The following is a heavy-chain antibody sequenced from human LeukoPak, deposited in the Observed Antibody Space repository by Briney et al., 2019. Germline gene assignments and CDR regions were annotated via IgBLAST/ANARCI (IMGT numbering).Heavy chain of an antibody. V-gene: IGHV1-69*04. CDR2: IIPILGIA. Sequence: GASVKVSCKASGGTFSSYAISWVRQAPGQGLEWMGRIIPILGIANYAQKFQGRVTITADKSTSTAYMELSSLRSEDTAVYYCASVAVLRYFDWLFETWGQGTLVTVSS. CDR1: GGTFSSYA. CDR3: ASVAVLRYFDWLFET. J-gene: IGHJ4*02. D-gene: IGHD3-9*01.